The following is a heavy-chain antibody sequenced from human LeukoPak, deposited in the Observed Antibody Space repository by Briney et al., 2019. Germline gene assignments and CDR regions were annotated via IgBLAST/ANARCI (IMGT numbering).Heavy chain of an antibody. CDR1: GDSISSYY. Sequence: SETLSLTCTVSGDSISSYYWSWIRQPPGKGLEWIGYIYYSGSTIYNPSLKSRVTMSLGTSKNQFSLKLRSVTAADTAVYYCARGVISTDAFDVWGQGTMVTVSS. CDR3: ARGVISTDAFDV. D-gene: IGHD3-3*02. CDR2: IYYSGST. V-gene: IGHV4-59*01. J-gene: IGHJ3*01.